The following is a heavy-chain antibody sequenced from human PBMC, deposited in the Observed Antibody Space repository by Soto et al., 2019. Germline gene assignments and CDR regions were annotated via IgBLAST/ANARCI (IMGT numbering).Heavy chain of an antibody. CDR2: IIPIFGTS. Sequence: QVQLVQSGAEVKNPGSSVKVSCKASGGTFSRYAISWVRQAPGQGLEWMGGIIPIFGTSKYAQKFQGRVTIIPDESTSTTYMELSWLRSEDTAVYYCARCLTMVRDSYESWPYSYGMDVWGQGTTVTVSS. V-gene: IGHV1-69*01. J-gene: IGHJ6*02. CDR3: ARCLTMVRDSYESWPYSYGMDV. D-gene: IGHD3-10*01. CDR1: GGTFSRYA.